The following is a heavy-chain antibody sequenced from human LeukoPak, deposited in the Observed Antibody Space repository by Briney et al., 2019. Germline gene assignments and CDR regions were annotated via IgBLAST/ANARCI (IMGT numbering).Heavy chain of an antibody. D-gene: IGHD2-15*01. CDR1: GYTLTSYG. Sequence: ASVKVSCKASGYTLTSYGINWVRQAPGQGLEWMGWINGNNGKTNYAQKLQGRVTMTTDTSTSTVYMELRSLRSDDTAVYHCARGTVSGQDYYYMDVWGTGTTVSVSS. J-gene: IGHJ6*03. CDR3: ARGTVSGQDYYYMDV. V-gene: IGHV1-18*01. CDR2: INGNNGKT.